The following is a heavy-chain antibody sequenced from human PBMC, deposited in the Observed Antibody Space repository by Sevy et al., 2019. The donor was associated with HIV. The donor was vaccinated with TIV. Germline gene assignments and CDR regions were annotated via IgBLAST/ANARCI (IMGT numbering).Heavy chain of an antibody. CDR1: GYSISSGYY. J-gene: IGHJ6*02. Sequence: SETLSLTCTVSGYSISSGYYWGWVRQPPGKGLEWIGSIYHSGSTYYNPSVKSRVTISVDTSKNRFSLKLSSVTAADTAVYYCARDDYYDSSGSTSDYYYYYGMDVWGQGTTVTVSS. D-gene: IGHD3-22*01. CDR2: IYHSGST. CDR3: ARDDYYDSSGSTSDYYYYYGMDV. V-gene: IGHV4-38-2*02.